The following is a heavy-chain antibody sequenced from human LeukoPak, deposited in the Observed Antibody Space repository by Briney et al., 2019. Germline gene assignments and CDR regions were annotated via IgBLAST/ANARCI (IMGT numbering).Heavy chain of an antibody. CDR2: ICPDGTGI. Sequence: GGSLRLSCAASGFIFSFYCMHWVRQAPGKGPMWVSRICPDGTGISYADSVRARFTTSRDNAKNTVYLQMNSLREEDTAVYYCVRDFRSADYWGQGTLVTVSS. CDR1: GFIFSFYC. V-gene: IGHV3-74*01. J-gene: IGHJ4*02. CDR3: VRDFRSADY.